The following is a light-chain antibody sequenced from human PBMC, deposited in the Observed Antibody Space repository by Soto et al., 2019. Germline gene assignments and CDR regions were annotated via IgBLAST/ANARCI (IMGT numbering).Light chain of an antibody. Sequence: EIVLTQSPGTLSLSPGERATLSCRASQSVSSSYLAWYQQKPGQAPRLLIYGASSRATGIPDRFSGSGSGKDFTVTISRLEPEDFAVYYCQQYGSSPFTFGPGTKVDIK. CDR2: GAS. CDR3: QQYGSSPFT. CDR1: QSVSSSY. J-gene: IGKJ3*01. V-gene: IGKV3-20*01.